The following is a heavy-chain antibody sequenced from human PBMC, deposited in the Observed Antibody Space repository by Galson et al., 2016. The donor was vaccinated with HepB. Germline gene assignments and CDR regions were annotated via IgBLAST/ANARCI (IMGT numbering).Heavy chain of an antibody. CDR1: GGSISSGGYY. CDR2: IYYSEST. V-gene: IGHV4-31*03. J-gene: IGHJ4*02. CDR3: ARGPIPYCSGGSCYNDYYFDY. Sequence: TLSLTCTVSGGSISSGGYYWSWIRQHPGKGLEWIGYIYYSESTYYNPSLKGRITISVDTSKNQFSLKLNSVTAADTAVYYCARGPIPYCSGGSCYNDYYFDYWGQGTLVTVSS. D-gene: IGHD2-15*01.